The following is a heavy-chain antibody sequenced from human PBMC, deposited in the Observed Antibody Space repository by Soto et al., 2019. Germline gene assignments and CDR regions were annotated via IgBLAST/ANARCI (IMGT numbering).Heavy chain of an antibody. CDR2: ITGSGGTK. CDR3: GKDSTSIVVVIISD. Sequence: PGGSLRLSCAASGFTFSSYAMNWVRQAPGKGLEWVAVITGSGGTKYYADSVKGRFTISXXXSXXTXXLXXNXXRAXDTAGYYCGKDSTSIVVVIISDWGQGTLVTVSS. J-gene: IGHJ4*02. V-gene: IGHV3-23*01. CDR1: GFTFSSYA. D-gene: IGHD3-22*01.